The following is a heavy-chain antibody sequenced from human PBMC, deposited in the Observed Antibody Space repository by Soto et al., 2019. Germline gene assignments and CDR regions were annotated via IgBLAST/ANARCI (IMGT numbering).Heavy chain of an antibody. CDR1: GGTFSSYA. D-gene: IGHD6-19*01. CDR2: IIPIFGTA. CDR3: ARPRPEWLVLDAFDL. V-gene: IGHV1-69*01. Sequence: QVQLVQSGAEVKKPGSSVKVSCKASGGTFSSYAISWVRQAPGQGLEWMGGIIPIFGTANYAQKFQGRVTITADESTSTAYMALSSLRSEDTDVYYCARPRPEWLVLDAFDLWGQGTMVTVSS. J-gene: IGHJ3*01.